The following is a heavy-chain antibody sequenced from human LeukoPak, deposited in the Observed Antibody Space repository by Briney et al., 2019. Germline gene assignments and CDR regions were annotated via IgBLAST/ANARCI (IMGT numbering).Heavy chain of an antibody. V-gene: IGHV4-34*01. CDR1: GGSFSGYY. D-gene: IGHD3-9*01. CDR3: ARDDILTGYSFDY. CDR2: INHSGST. J-gene: IGHJ4*02. Sequence: PSETLSLTCAVYGGSFSGYYWSWIRQPPGKGLEWIGEINHSGSTNYNPSLKSRVTISVETSKNQFSLKLSSVTAADTAVYYCARDDILTGYSFDYWGQGTLVTVSS.